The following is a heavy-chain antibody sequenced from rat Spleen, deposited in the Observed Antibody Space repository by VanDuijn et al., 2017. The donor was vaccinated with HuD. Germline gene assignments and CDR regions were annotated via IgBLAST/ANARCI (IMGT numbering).Heavy chain of an antibody. CDR3: TRDLYDFDH. CDR2: MWTAGTT. V-gene: IGHV2S63*01. Sequence: EVQLRESGPGLVQPSQTLSLTCTVSGFSLTDYSVHWVRQPPGKGLEWMGVMWTAGTTTHNSALRSRLSINRDTSKSQVFLKMNSLQTNDTGTYYCTRDLYDFDHWGQGVMVTVSS. J-gene: IGHJ2*01. D-gene: IGHD1-11*01. CDR1: GFSLTDYS.